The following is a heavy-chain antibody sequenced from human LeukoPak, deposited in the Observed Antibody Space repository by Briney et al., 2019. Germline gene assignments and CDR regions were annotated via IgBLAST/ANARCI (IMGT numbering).Heavy chain of an antibody. V-gene: IGHV5-51*01. CDR1: GYSFTNYW. D-gene: IGHD4-17*01. Sequence: GESLQISCQGSGYSFTNYWVGWVRQMPGKGLEWMGIIYPGDSDTRYSPSFQGQVTISADKSISTAYLQWSSLKASDTAMYYCARHTVTTASSLDYWGQGTLVTVSS. CDR2: IYPGDSDT. J-gene: IGHJ4*02. CDR3: ARHTVTTASSLDY.